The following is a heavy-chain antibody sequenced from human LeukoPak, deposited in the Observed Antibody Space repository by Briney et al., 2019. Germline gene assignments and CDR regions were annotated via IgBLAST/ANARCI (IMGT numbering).Heavy chain of an antibody. J-gene: IGHJ4*02. CDR3: ARAVYCYDSSGYYSGFFDY. CDR1: GGTFSSYA. Sequence: RASVKVSCKASGGTFSSYAISWVRQAPGQGFEWVGRIIPIFGIANYAQKFQGRVTITADKSTSTAYMELSSLRSEDTAVYYCARAVYCYDSSGYYSGFFDYWGQGTLVTVSS. V-gene: IGHV1-69*04. CDR2: IIPIFGIA. D-gene: IGHD3-22*01.